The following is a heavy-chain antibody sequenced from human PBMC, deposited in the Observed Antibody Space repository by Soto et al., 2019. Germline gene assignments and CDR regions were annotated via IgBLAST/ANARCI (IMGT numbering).Heavy chain of an antibody. V-gene: IGHV1-3*01. CDR2: INAGNGNT. CDR3: ASGSSMDNYYYYMDV. D-gene: IGHD6-13*01. J-gene: IGHJ6*03. Sequence: QVQLVQSGAEVKKPGASVKVSCKASGYTFTSYAMHWVHQAPGQRLEWMGWINAGNGNTKYSQKFQGRVTITRDTSASTAYMELSSLRSEDTAVYYCASGSSMDNYYYYMDVWGKGTTVTVSS. CDR1: GYTFTSYA.